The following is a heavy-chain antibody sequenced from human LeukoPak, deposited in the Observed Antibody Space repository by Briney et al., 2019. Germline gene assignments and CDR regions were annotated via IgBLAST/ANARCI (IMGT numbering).Heavy chain of an antibody. J-gene: IGHJ4*02. CDR1: GFTFSNAY. D-gene: IGHD1-26*01. Sequence: PGGSLRLSCAASGFTFSNAYMSWVRQAPGKGLEWVGRIKSKIDGGTTDYAAPVKGRFTISRDDSKNTLYLQMNSLKTEDTAMYFCTTDPLYGGSFNYYFDYWGQGALVAVSS. V-gene: IGHV3-15*07. CDR2: IKSKIDGGTT. CDR3: TTDPLYGGSFNYYFDY.